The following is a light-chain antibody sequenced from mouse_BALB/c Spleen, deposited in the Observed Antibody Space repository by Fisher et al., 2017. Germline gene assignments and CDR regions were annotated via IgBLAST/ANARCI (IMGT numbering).Light chain of an antibody. V-gene: IGKV4-59*01. Sequence: IVMTQSPAIMSASPGEKVTMTCSASSSVSYMHWYQQKSGTSPKRWIYDTSKLASGVPARFSGSGSGTSYSLTISRMEAEDAATYYCQQWSSNPFTFGSGTKLEIK. J-gene: IGKJ4*01. CDR1: SSVSY. CDR2: DTS. CDR3: QQWSSNPFT.